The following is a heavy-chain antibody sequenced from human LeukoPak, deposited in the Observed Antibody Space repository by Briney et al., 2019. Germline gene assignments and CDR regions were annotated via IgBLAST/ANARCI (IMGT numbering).Heavy chain of an antibody. V-gene: IGHV3-48*02. CDR3: ARDARPYHYYGLDV. J-gene: IGHJ6*02. CDR2: INRSSTI. D-gene: IGHD3-16*02. Sequence: GGSLRLSCAASGFPFSTYAMSWVRQAPGKGLEWVAYINRSSTIYYADSVGGRFTISRDDAKNSLYLQMNSLRDEDTAVYYCARDARPYHYYGLDVWGQGTTVTVSS. CDR1: GFPFSTYA.